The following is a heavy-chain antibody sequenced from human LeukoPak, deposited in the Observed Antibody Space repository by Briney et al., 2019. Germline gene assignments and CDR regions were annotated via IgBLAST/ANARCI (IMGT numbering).Heavy chain of an antibody. V-gene: IGHV3-21*01. J-gene: IGHJ4*02. CDR1: GFKFSGYS. CDR2: ITSDSNYR. D-gene: IGHD3-10*01. Sequence: KPGGSLRLSCEASGFKFSGYSMNWVRQAPGKGLEWVSLITSDSNYRYYADSVKGRFAISRDNTNNSLYLEMTSLSPGDTAVYYCARNLFYGSGCLAYWGRGTPVTVSS. CDR3: ARNLFYGSGCLAY.